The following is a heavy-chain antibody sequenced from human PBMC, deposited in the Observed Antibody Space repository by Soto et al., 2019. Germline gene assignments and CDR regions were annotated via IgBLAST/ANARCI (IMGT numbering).Heavy chain of an antibody. V-gene: IGHV5-51*01. Sequence: GESLKIPCQGSGYSFTSYWIGWVRQMPGKGLEWMGIIYPGDSDTGYSPSFQGQVTISADKSISTAYLQWSSLKASDTAMYYCARLDIVVVTAASGGYNWFDPWGQGTLVTVS. CDR2: IYPGDSDT. J-gene: IGHJ5*02. CDR1: GYSFTSYW. CDR3: ARLDIVVVTAASGGYNWFDP. D-gene: IGHD2-2*03.